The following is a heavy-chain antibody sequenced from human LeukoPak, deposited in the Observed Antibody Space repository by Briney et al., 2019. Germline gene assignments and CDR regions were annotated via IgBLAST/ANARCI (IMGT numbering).Heavy chain of an antibody. CDR1: GGTFSSYA. CDR2: IIPIFGTA. V-gene: IGHV1-69*05. D-gene: IGHD2-2*01. CDR3: AREDCSRSTSCYEGYFDY. J-gene: IGHJ4*02. Sequence: SVKVSCKASGGTFSSYAISWVRQAPGQGLEWMGRIIPIFGTANYAQKFQGRVTITTDESTSTAYMELSSLRSEDTAVYYCAREDCSRSTSCYEGYFDYWGQGTLVTVSS.